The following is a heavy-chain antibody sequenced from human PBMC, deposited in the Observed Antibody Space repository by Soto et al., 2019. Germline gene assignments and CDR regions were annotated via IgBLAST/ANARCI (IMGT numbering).Heavy chain of an antibody. CDR1: GGSFRCYA. D-gene: IGHD5-18*01. Sequence: QVQLVQSGAEVKKPGSSVKVSCKASGGSFRCYAVNWVRQAPGQGLECLGGIIPIFGTPNYAQKFHGRVSITADESTSTVYMDLISLTSEATAVYYCAYSANHRYFFDSWGQGTLVTASS. CDR2: IIPIFGTP. CDR3: AYSANHRYFFDS. V-gene: IGHV1-69*12. J-gene: IGHJ5*01.